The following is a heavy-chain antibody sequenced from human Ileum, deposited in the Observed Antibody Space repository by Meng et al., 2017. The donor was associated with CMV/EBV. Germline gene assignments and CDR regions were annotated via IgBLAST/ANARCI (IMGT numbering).Heavy chain of an antibody. Sequence: LSCVASGFRISDCYVSWIRQAPGKGREWISYIGGGAGVTYYADSLKGRFTISRDNARKSLYLQMASLRVEDTAIYYCARGRRDIGFDSWGQGALVTVSS. D-gene: IGHD2-15*01. CDR1: GFRISDCY. CDR3: ARGRRDIGFDS. V-gene: IGHV3-11*01. CDR2: IGGGAGVT. J-gene: IGHJ4*02.